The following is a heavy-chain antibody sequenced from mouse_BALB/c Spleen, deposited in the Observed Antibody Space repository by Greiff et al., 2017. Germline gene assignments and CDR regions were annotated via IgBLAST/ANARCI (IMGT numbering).Heavy chain of an antibody. CDR1: GFTFSSYA. CDR2: ISSGGST. CDR3: ARGYGSSYYFDY. J-gene: IGHJ2*01. V-gene: IGHV5-6-5*01. Sequence: EVMLVESGGGLVKPGGSLKLSCAASGFTFSSYAMSWVRQTPEKRLEWVASISSGGSTYYPDSVKGRFTISRDNARNILYLQMSSLRSEDTAMYYCARGYGSSYYFDYWGQGTTLTVSS. D-gene: IGHD1-1*01.